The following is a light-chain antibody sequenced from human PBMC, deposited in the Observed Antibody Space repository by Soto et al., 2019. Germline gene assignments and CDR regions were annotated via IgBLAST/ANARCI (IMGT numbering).Light chain of an antibody. CDR1: SGSVYTSYY. CDR2: RTN. CDR3: VLYMGSGIWV. Sequence: QTVVTQEPSFSVSPGRTVTLTWGLSSGSVYTSYYPSWYQQTPGQAPRTLIYRTNTRSSGVPDRFSGSILGNKAALAITGAKADDESDYYCVLYMGSGIWVFGGGIKLTVL. V-gene: IGLV8-61*01. J-gene: IGLJ3*02.